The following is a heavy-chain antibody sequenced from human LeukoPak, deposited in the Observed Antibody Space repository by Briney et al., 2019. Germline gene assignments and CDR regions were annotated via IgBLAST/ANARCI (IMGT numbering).Heavy chain of an antibody. CDR3: AKDITRYYDSSGLGY. J-gene: IGHJ4*02. D-gene: IGHD3-22*01. Sequence: GGSLRLSCTASGFTFGDYALSWVRQAPGKGLEWVSAISGSGGSTYYADSVKGRFTISRDNAKNSLYLQMNSLRAEDTALYYCAKDITRYYDSSGLGYWGQGTLVTVSS. CDR2: ISGSGGST. V-gene: IGHV3-23*01. CDR1: GFTFGDYA.